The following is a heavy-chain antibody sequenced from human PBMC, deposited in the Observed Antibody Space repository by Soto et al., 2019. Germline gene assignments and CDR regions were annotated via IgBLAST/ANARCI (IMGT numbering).Heavy chain of an antibody. Sequence: QVQLVQSGAEVKKSGSSVKVSCKASGGTFSSHSINWVRQAPXQGLDWMGRILPILGKANYGQNFQGRVTITAXXXXXXXXXXXXXXXXXXXXXXXXXXXXXXXXXXXXXXXXYAMDVWGQGTTVTVSS. CDR1: GGTFSSHS. CDR3: XXXXXXXXXXXXXXXXYAMDV. CDR2: ILPILGKA. V-gene: IGHV1-69*02. J-gene: IGHJ6*02.